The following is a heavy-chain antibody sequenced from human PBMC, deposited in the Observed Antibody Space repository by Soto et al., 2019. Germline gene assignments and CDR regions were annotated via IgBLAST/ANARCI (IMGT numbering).Heavy chain of an antibody. D-gene: IGHD2-2*01. CDR1: GFTFSSYA. V-gene: IGHV3-30-3*01. CDR3: ASPAIPDHSAFDI. J-gene: IGHJ3*02. CDR2: ISYDGSNK. Sequence: GGSLRLSCAASGFTFSSYAMHWVRQAPGKGLEWVAVISYDGSNKYYADSVKGRFTISRDNSKNTLYLQMNSLRAEDTVVYYCASPAIPDHSAFDIWGQGTMVTVSS.